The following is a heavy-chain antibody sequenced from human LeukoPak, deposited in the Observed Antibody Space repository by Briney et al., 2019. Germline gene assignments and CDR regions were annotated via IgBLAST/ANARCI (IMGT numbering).Heavy chain of an antibody. Sequence: GASVKVSCKASGGTFGSYAISWVRQAPGQGLEWMGRIIPILGIANYAQKFQGRVTITADKSTSTAYMELSSLRSEDTAVDYCATSPIVVVPAARGSDYWGQGTLVTVSS. CDR1: GGTFGSYA. V-gene: IGHV1-69*04. D-gene: IGHD2-2*01. CDR3: ATSPIVVVPAARGSDY. CDR2: IIPILGIA. J-gene: IGHJ4*02.